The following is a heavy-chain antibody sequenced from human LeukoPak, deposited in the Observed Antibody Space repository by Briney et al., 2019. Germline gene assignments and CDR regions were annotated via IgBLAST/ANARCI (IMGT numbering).Heavy chain of an antibody. J-gene: IGHJ5*02. D-gene: IGHD3-9*01. CDR2: QKQDGSEK. Sequence: GGSMRLSCAASGFTFSSHWMSWVRQASGKGLEWVDNQKQDGSEKYYVNSVKGRFTISRDNAKNSLYLEMNSLRAEDTAVYYCARDRSTLVTPWHWFDPWGQGTLVTVLS. V-gene: IGHV3-7*04. CDR1: GFTFSSHW. CDR3: ARDRSTLVTPWHWFDP.